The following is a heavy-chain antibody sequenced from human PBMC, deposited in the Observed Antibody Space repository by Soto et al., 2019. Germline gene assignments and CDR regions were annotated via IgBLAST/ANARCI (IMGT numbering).Heavy chain of an antibody. V-gene: IGHV1-18*01. CDR2: ISPYTGNT. CDR3: VMVDNYVTPTPQDV. J-gene: IGHJ6*02. D-gene: IGHD3-16*01. CDR1: GYIFVNYG. Sequence: QVQLVQSGDEVKKPGASVKVSCKASGYIFVNYGIAWVRQAPGQGLEWMGWISPYTGNTHSATKVQGRLTMTTDTATSTVYMDLGSLTSDETAVYYCVMVDNYVTPTPQDVWGQGSTVT.